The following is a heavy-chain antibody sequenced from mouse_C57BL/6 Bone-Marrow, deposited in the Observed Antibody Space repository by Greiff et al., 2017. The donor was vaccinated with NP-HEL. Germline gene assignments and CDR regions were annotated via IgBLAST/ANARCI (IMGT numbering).Heavy chain of an antibody. V-gene: IGHV1-15*01. CDR3: TFYDYPLYAMDY. Sequence: QVQLQQSGAELVRPGASVTLSCKASGYTFTDYEMHWVKQTPVHGLEWIGAIDPETGGTAYNQKFKGKAILTADKSSSTAYMELRSLTSEDSAVYYWTFYDYPLYAMDYWGQGTSVTVSS. J-gene: IGHJ4*01. CDR2: IDPETGGT. CDR1: GYTFTDYE. D-gene: IGHD2-4*01.